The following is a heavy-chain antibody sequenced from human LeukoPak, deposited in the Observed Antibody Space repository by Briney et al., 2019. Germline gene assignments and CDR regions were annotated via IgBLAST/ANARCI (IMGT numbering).Heavy chain of an antibody. CDR2: IYYSGSS. CDR3: ARLRGRSGWSLGYYYYYYMDV. CDR1: GYSISSSSYY. V-gene: IGHV4-39*01. J-gene: IGHJ6*03. D-gene: IGHD6-19*01. Sequence: PSETLSLTCTVSGYSISSSSYYWGWIRQPPGKGLEWIGSIYYSGSSYYNPSLKSRVTISVDTSKNQFSLKLSSVTAADTAVYYCARLRGRSGWSLGYYYYYYMDVWGKGTTVTVSS.